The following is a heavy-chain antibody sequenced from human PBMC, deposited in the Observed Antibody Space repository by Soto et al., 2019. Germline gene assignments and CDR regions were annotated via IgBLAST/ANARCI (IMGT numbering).Heavy chain of an antibody. CDR3: VRVWIWAFGDYFDY. D-gene: IGHD3-16*01. CDR2: VSKRGST. CDR1: GVSVTSTTYY. V-gene: IGHV4-61*05. Sequence: SQTLSLPCSVSGVSVTSTTYYWGWVRQPPGRGLEWIGSVSKRGSTNYNPSLKSRVTISEDTSKNQFSLKLTSVTAADTAVYFCVRVWIWAFGDYFDYWGPGTLVTVSS. J-gene: IGHJ4*02.